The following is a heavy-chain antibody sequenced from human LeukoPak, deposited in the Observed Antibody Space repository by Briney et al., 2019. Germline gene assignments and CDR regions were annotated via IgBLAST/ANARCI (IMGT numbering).Heavy chain of an antibody. CDR2: ISAYNGNT. J-gene: IGHJ4*02. CDR3: ARVNGYSFDY. V-gene: IGHV1-18*01. Sequence: ASVKVSCKASGYTFTSYGISWVRQAPGQGLEWMGWISAYNGNTNYAQKLQGRVTITRDTTASTAYMGLSSLRSEDTAIYYCARVNGYSFDYWGQGALVTVSS. D-gene: IGHD2-8*01. CDR1: GYTFTSYG.